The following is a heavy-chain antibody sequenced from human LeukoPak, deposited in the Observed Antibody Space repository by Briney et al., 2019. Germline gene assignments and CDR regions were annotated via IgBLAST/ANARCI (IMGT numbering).Heavy chain of an antibody. D-gene: IGHD3-22*01. CDR3: ARASYDSSGYSV. V-gene: IGHV1-18*01. CDR1: GYTFTSYG. CDR2: ISAYNGNT. J-gene: IGHJ6*02. Sequence: ASVKVSCKASGYTFTSYGISWVRQAPGQGLEWMGWISAYNGNTNYGQKLQGRVTMTTDTSTSTAYVELRSLRSDDTAVYYCARASYDSSGYSVWGQGTTVTVSS.